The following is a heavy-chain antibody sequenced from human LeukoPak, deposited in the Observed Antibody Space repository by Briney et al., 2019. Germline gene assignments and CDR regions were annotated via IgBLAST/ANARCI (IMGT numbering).Heavy chain of an antibody. CDR1: GFTFHNYG. V-gene: IGHV3-33*01. CDR2: IWYDGSNT. D-gene: IGHD2-15*01. Sequence: GGSLRLSCAASGFTFHNYGMHWVRQAPGKGLEWVALIWYDGSNTYYADSVKVRFTISRENSNNTLYLQMNRLRAEDTAVYYCARDQQRFCSGGTCYLGFEYWGQGILVTVSS. J-gene: IGHJ4*02. CDR3: ARDQQRFCSGGTCYLGFEY.